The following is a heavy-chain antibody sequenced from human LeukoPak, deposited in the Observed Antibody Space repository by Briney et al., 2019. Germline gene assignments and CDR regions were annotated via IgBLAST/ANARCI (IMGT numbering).Heavy chain of an antibody. D-gene: IGHD5-24*01. V-gene: IGHV1-2*02. Sequence: ASVKVSCEASGYIFTAYYIHWVRQAPGQGLEWMGYINPNSGGTDYAQKFQGRVTMTRDTSISTAYMELSNLRSDDTAVYYCARDDMATNPLEFDYWGQGTLVTVSS. J-gene: IGHJ4*02. CDR1: GYIFTAYY. CDR2: INPNSGGT. CDR3: ARDDMATNPLEFDY.